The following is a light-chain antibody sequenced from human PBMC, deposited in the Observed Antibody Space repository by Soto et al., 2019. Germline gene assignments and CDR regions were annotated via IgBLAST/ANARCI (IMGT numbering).Light chain of an antibody. CDR1: NIGDKA. Sequence: SYVLTQRPSVSVAPEKTASITCGGDNIGDKAVHWYQHRPGQAPVLVIYYGFERPSGIHERFSGTNSGDTATLTISRVEAGDEADYYCQVWDTTNDHPIFGGGTKVTVL. J-gene: IGLJ2*01. V-gene: IGLV3-21*04. CDR2: YGF. CDR3: QVWDTTNDHPI.